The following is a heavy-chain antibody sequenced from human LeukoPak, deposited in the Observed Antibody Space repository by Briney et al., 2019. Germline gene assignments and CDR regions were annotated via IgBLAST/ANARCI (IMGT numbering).Heavy chain of an antibody. J-gene: IGHJ4*02. Sequence: GGSLRLSCAASGFTFSSYWMHWVRQALGKGLVWVSRIKSDGSSTNYADSVKGRFTISRDNAKNTLYLQMNSLRAEDTAVYYCARGGGGPDYWGQGTLVTVSS. V-gene: IGHV3-74*01. D-gene: IGHD3-16*01. CDR3: ARGGGGPDY. CDR1: GFTFSSYW. CDR2: IKSDGSST.